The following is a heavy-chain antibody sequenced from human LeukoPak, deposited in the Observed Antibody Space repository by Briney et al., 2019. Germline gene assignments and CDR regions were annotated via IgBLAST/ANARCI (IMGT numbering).Heavy chain of an antibody. J-gene: IGHJ4*02. D-gene: IGHD3-10*01. CDR3: ARTGNDY. Sequence: PGGSLRLSCAASGFTFSSYAMHWVRQAPGKGLEWVAVISYDGSNKYYADSVKGRFTISRDNSKNTLYLQMNSLRAEDTAVYYCARTGNDYWGQGTLVTVSS. CDR2: ISYDGSNK. V-gene: IGHV3-30*04. CDR1: GFTFSSYA.